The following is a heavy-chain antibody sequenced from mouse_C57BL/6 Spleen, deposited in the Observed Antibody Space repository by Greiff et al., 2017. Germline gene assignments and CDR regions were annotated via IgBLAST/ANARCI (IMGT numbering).Heavy chain of an antibody. CDR3: ARSTMVIPFDY. J-gene: IGHJ2*01. CDR2: IYPRSGNT. Sequence: QVQLQQSGAELARPGASVKLSCKASGYTFTSYGISWVKQRTGQGLEWIGEIYPRSGNTYYNEKFKGKATLTADKSSSTAYMELRSLTSEDSAVYFCARSTMVIPFDYWGQGTTLTVSS. V-gene: IGHV1-81*01. CDR1: GYTFTSYG. D-gene: IGHD2-2*01.